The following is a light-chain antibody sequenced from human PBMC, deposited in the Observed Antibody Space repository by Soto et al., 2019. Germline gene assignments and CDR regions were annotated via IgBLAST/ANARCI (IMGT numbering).Light chain of an antibody. CDR3: QQLNNFPRT. J-gene: IGKJ1*01. CDR1: QGISSY. V-gene: IGKV1-9*01. Sequence: DLQLTQSPSFLSASVGDRVTITCRASQGISSYLAWYQQRPGKAPKLLMYGASTLQSGVPSRFSGSAAGTTFTLTINTLQPEDFATYYCQQLNNFPRTFGQGTKV. CDR2: GAS.